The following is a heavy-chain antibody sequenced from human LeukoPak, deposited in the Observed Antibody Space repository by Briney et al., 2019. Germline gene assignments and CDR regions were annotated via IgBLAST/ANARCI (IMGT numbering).Heavy chain of an antibody. CDR3: ARVNYGSATKEDY. CDR2: ISGSSRPI. CDR1: GFTFSSYS. J-gene: IGHJ4*02. D-gene: IGHD3-10*01. V-gene: IGHV3-48*01. Sequence: GGSLRLSCAASGFTFSSYSMNWVRQAPGRGLEWVSYISGSSRPIYYADSVKGRFTISRDNAKNSLYLQMNSLRAEDTAVYYCARVNYGSATKEDYWGQGTLVTVSS.